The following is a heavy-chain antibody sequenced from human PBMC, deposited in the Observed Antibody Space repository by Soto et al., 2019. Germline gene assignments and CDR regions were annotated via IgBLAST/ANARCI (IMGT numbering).Heavy chain of an antibody. CDR1: GYTFTSYG. V-gene: IGHV1-18*01. CDR3: ARVAPSPTPDIVATCFDY. J-gene: IGHJ4*02. CDR2: ISAYNGNT. D-gene: IGHD5-12*01. Sequence: GASVKVSCKASGYTFTSYGISWVRQAPGQGLEWMGWISAYNGNTNYAQKLQGRVTMTTDTSTSTAYMELRSLRSDDTAVYYCARVAPSPTPDIVATCFDYWGQGTLVTVSS.